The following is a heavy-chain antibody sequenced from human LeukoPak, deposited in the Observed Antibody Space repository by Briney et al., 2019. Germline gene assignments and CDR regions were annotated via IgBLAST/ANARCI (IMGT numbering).Heavy chain of an antibody. V-gene: IGHV4-30-4*01. J-gene: IGHJ4*02. CDR2: IYYSGST. D-gene: IGHD1-26*01. CDR1: GGSISSGDYY. CDR3: ARAGELYFDY. Sequence: SQTLSLTCTVSGGSISSGDYYWSWIRQPPGKGLEWIGYIYYSGSTYYNPSLKGRVTISVDTSKNQFSLKLSSMTAADTAVYYCARAGELYFDYWGQGTLVTVSS.